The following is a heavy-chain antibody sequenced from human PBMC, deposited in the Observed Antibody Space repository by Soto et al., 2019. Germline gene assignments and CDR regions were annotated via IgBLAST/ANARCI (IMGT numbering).Heavy chain of an antibody. CDR1: GSIIITYG. J-gene: IGHJ4*02. V-gene: IGHV1-69*06. CDR2: IIPFLGKT. Sequence: QVQLVQSGAELKMPGSSVKVSCKTSGSIIITYGFSWVRQAPGQGLEWMGGIIPFLGKTNNEQKLQGIVTISEDKAMRIVYLELTKLAFEDTAVYFCERESDQRGASESPLLTANFGSWCQGTMVTVSS. D-gene: IGHD1-1*01. CDR3: ERESDQRGASESPLLTANFGS.